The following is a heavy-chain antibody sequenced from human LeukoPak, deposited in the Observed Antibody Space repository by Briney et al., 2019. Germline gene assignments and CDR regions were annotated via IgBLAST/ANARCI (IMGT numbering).Heavy chain of an antibody. CDR3: ARDRGHYFDNSGYYTNWFDP. CDR2: ISSSGSTM. J-gene: IGHJ5*02. D-gene: IGHD3-22*01. CDR1: GYTLSDYY. Sequence: GGSLRLSCAASGYTLSDYYMSWMRQAPERGLEWVSYISSSGSTMFYVDSVQGRFTISRDNAKNSLYLQMNSLRTEDTAVYYCARDRGHYFDNSGYYTNWFDPWGQGTLVSVSS. V-gene: IGHV3-11*01.